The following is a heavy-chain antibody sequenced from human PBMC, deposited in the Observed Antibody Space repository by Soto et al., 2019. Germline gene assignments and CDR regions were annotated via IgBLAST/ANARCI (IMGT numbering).Heavy chain of an antibody. CDR1: GVSISSYY. CDR2: IYYSGST. V-gene: IGHV4-59*08. CDR3: PLWFGENWGVDAFDI. J-gene: IGHJ3*02. D-gene: IGHD3-10*01. Sequence: PEETLSLTCTVSGVSISSYYLSWIRQPPGKGLEWIGYIYYSGSTNYNPSLKSRATISLDTSKNQFSLKLSSVTAADTAVYYCPLWFGENWGVDAFDIWGQGTMVTVSS.